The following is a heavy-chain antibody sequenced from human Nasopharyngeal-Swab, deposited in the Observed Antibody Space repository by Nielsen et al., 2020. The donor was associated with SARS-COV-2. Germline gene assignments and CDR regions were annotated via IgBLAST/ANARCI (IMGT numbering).Heavy chain of an antibody. CDR2: IDPSDSYT. V-gene: IGHV5-10-1*01. J-gene: IGHJ3*02. D-gene: IGHD2-2*01. CDR3: ARARDIVVVPAAITPDAFDI. Sequence: GESLKISCKGSGYIFTSYWISRVRQMPGKGLEWKGRIDPSDSYTNYSPSFQGHVTISADKSISTAYLQWSSLKASDTAMYYCARARDIVVVPAAITPDAFDIWGQGTMVTVSS. CDR1: GYIFTSYW.